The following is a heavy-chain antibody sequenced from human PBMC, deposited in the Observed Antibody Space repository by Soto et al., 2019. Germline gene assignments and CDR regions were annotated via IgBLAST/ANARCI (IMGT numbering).Heavy chain of an antibody. CDR2: IYHSGST. D-gene: IGHD3-22*01. CDR3: ARGLYDSSGYYFDY. J-gene: IGHJ4*02. CDR1: VYSIGSGYY. V-gene: IGHV4-38-2*01. Sequence: SQTMCLTCGVAVYSIGSGYYWGWIRQPPGKGLEWIGSIYHSGSTYYNPSLKSRVTISVDTSKNQFSLKLSSVTAADTAVYYCARGLYDSSGYYFDYWGQGTLVTVPS.